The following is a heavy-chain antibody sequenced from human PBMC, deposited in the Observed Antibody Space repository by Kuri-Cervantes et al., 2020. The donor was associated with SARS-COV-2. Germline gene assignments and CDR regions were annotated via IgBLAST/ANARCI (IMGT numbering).Heavy chain of an antibody. D-gene: IGHD6-6*01. CDR1: GGSISGYY. Sequence: GSLRLSCTVSGGSISGYYWSWIRQPPGKGLEWIGEINHSGSPNYNPSLKSRVTISVDTSKNQFSLKLSSATAADTAVYYCARDRRRRPAGFDPWGQGTLVTVSS. J-gene: IGHJ5*02. CDR2: INHSGSP. CDR3: ARDRRRRPAGFDP. V-gene: IGHV4-34*01.